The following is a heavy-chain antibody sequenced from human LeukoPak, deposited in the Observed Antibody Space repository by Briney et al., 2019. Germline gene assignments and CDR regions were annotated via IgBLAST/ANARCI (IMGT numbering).Heavy chain of an antibody. CDR2: VHLSGST. J-gene: IGHJ4*02. CDR1: GDSMNNFY. CDR3: ARDDSARDDSGVYHY. D-gene: IGHD1-26*01. Sequence: SETLSLTCTVSGDSMNNFYWTWIRQSAGKGLEWIGRVHLSGSTNYSPSLRSRVAISLDRSRNQFSLKLTSVTAADTAVYYCARDDSARDDSGVYHYWGQGTLVTVSS. V-gene: IGHV4-4*07.